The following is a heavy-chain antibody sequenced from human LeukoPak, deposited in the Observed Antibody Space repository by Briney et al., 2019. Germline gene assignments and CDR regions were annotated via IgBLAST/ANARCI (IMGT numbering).Heavy chain of an antibody. Sequence: SETLSLTCTVSGGSLSSYYWSWIRQPPGKGLEWIGYIYTSGSTNYNPSLKSRVTISVDTSKNQFSLKLSSVTAADTAVYYCARRMAAGMTYYYYYYMDVWGKGTTVTVSS. CDR2: IYTSGST. V-gene: IGHV4-4*09. CDR3: ARRMAAGMTYYYYYYMDV. D-gene: IGHD6-13*01. CDR1: GGSLSSYY. J-gene: IGHJ6*03.